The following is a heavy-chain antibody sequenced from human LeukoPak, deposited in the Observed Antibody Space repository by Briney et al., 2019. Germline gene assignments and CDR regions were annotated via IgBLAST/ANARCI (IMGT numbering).Heavy chain of an antibody. V-gene: IGHV4-38-2*01. D-gene: IGHD1-26*01. Sequence: SETLSLTCAVSGYSISSGYYWGWIRRPPGKGLEWIGSIYYSGSTYYNPSLKSRVTISVDTSKNQFSLKLSSVTAADTAVYYCARPWNSGSYDYWGQGTLVTVSS. J-gene: IGHJ4*02. CDR3: ARPWNSGSYDY. CDR1: GYSISSGYY. CDR2: IYYSGST.